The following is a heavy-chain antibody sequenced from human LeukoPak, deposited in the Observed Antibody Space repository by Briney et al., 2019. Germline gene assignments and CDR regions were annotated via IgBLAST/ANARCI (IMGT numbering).Heavy chain of an antibody. V-gene: IGHV4-34*01. CDR3: ARGESLHYYYDSSGYMD. CDR2: INHSGST. J-gene: IGHJ4*02. D-gene: IGHD3-22*01. CDR1: GGSFSGYY. Sequence: SETLSLTCAVYGGSFSGYYWSWIRQPPGKGLEWIGEINHSGSTNYNPSLKSRVTISVDTSKNQSSLKLSSVTAADTAVYYCARGESLHYYYDSSGYMDWGQGTLVTVSS.